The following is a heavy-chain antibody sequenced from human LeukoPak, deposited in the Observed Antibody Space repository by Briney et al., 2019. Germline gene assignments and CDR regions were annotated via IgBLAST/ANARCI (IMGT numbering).Heavy chain of an antibody. CDR2: ISYDGSNK. CDR1: GFTFSSYG. Sequence: GRSLRLSCAASGFTFSSYGMHWVRQAPGKGLEWVAVISYDGSNKYYADSVKGRFTISRDNSKNTLYLQMNSLRAEDTAVYYCARSSSSGWFDPWGQGTLVTVSS. J-gene: IGHJ5*02. CDR3: ARSSSSGWFDP. D-gene: IGHD6-6*01. V-gene: IGHV3-30*03.